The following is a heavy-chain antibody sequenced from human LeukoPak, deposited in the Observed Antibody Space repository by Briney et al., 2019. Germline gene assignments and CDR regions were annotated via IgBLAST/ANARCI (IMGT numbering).Heavy chain of an antibody. V-gene: IGHV3-64*01. J-gene: IGHJ4*02. CDR3: ARDLAVRIVVVTATPFSALDY. Sequence: GGSLRLSCAASGFRFSSYAMHWVRQAPGKGLEYVSGISANGGSTYYANSVKGRFTISRDNANNSLYLQMASLRAEDTAVYYCARDLAVRIVVVTATPFSALDYWGQGTLVTVSS. CDR2: ISANGGST. D-gene: IGHD2-21*02. CDR1: GFRFSSYA.